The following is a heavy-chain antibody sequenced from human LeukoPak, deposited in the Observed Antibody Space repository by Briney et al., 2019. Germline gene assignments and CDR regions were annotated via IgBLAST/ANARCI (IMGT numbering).Heavy chain of an antibody. Sequence: PETLSLTCTVSGGSISSYYWSWIRQPPGKGLEWIGYIYYSGSTNYNPSLKSRVTISVDTSKNQFSLKLSSVTAADTAVYYCARGHSGWYYFDYWGQGTLVTVSS. J-gene: IGHJ4*02. CDR3: ARGHSGWYYFDY. D-gene: IGHD6-19*01. V-gene: IGHV4-59*01. CDR2: IYYSGST. CDR1: GGSISSYY.